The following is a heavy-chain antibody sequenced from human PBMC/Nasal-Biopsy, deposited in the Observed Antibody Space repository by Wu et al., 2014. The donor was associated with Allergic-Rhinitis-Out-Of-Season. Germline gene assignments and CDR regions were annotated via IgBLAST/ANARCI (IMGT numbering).Heavy chain of an antibody. D-gene: IGHD2-21*01. CDR3: AREDVVVIAIGYFQH. Sequence: LRLSCAASGFTFDDYGMSWVRQAPGKGLEWVANIKQDGSEKYYVDSVKGRFTISRDNAKNSLYLQMNSLRAEDTAVYYCAREDVVVIAIGYFQHWGQGTLVTVSS. CDR2: IKQDGSEK. V-gene: IGHV3-7*01. J-gene: IGHJ1*01. CDR1: GFTFDDYG.